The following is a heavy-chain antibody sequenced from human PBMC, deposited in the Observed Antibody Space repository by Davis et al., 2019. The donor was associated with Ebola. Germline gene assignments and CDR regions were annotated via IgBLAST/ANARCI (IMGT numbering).Heavy chain of an antibody. V-gene: IGHV3-7*03. CDR1: GFTFSSYW. CDR2: IKQDGSEK. Sequence: GESLKISCAASGFTFSSYWMSWVRQAPGKGLEWVANIKQDGSEKYYVDSVKGRFTISRDNAKNSLYLQMNSLRAEDTAVYYCARYCSSTSCSTPWSQPDPTYYYYYGMDVWGQGTTVTVSS. CDR3: ARYCSSTSCSTPWSQPDPTYYYYYGMDV. J-gene: IGHJ6*02. D-gene: IGHD2-2*02.